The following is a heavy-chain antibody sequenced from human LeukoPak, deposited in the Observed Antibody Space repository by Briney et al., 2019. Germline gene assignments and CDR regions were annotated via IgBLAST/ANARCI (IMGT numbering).Heavy chain of an antibody. CDR3: VRGYGSGSYWNY. CDR2: IYYSGST. CDR1: GGSISSSY. D-gene: IGHD3-10*01. J-gene: IGHJ4*02. Sequence: SETLSLTCNVSGGSISSSYWSWIRQPPGKGLEWIGYIYYSGSTNYNPSLKSRVTISVDTSKKQFSLKLTSVTAADTAVYYCVRGYGSGSYWNYWGQGTLVTVSS. V-gene: IGHV4-59*04.